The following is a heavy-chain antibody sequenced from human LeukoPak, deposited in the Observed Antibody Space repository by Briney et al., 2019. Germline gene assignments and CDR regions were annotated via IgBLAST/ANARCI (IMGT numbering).Heavy chain of an antibody. V-gene: IGHV1-18*01. CDR3: ATVGIAAAGTGYYYYMDV. CDR1: GYTFTSYG. Sequence: ASVKVSCKASGYTFTSYGISWVRQAPGQGLEWMGWISAYNGNTNYAQKLQGRVTMPTDTSTSTAYMELRSLRSDDTAVYYCATVGIAAAGTGYYYYMDVWGKGTTVTVSS. J-gene: IGHJ6*03. CDR2: ISAYNGNT. D-gene: IGHD6-13*01.